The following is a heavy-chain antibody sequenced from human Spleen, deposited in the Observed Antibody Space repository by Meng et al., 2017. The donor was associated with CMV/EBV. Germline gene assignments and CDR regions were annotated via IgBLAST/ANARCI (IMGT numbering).Heavy chain of an antibody. CDR1: GGSISSSNYY. Sequence: QLQASGPGVVNPSQTLSRPCTVSGGSISSSNYYWSWFRQPPGKGLEWSGHIYNSGSTYYNPSLKSRITISVDTSKNQFSLKLSSVTAADTAVYYCARGQKGYFDLWGRGALVTVSS. CDR2: IYNSGST. CDR3: ARGQKGYFDL. J-gene: IGHJ2*01. V-gene: IGHV4-30-4*01.